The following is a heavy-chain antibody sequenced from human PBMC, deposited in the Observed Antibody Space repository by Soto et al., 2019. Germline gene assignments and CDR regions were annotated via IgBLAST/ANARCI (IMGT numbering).Heavy chain of an antibody. Sequence: QVQLVQSGAEVKKPGASVKVSCKASGYTFTSYYMHWVRQAPGQGLEWMGIINPSGGNTNYAQKFQGRVTLTRETSTSTVYMELSSLKSEDTAVYYCARGPGRRDGLDVWGQGTTVTVSS. J-gene: IGHJ6*02. V-gene: IGHV1-46*01. CDR1: GYTFTSYY. D-gene: IGHD1-26*01. CDR3: ARGPGRRDGLDV. CDR2: INPSGGNT.